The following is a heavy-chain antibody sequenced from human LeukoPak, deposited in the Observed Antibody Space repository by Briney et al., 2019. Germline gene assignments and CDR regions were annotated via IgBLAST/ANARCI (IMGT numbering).Heavy chain of an antibody. CDR1: GFIFNTYS. D-gene: IGHD4-17*01. CDR2: ISSSGGTM. V-gene: IGHV3-48*01. J-gene: IGHJ4*02. Sequence: GGSLRLSCAASGFIFNTYSMNWVRQAPGKGLEWVSYISSSGGTMYYADFVKGRFTISRDNANNSLYLQLNSLTVEDTAVYYCARDLDYGLDYWGQGTLVTVSS. CDR3: ARDLDYGLDY.